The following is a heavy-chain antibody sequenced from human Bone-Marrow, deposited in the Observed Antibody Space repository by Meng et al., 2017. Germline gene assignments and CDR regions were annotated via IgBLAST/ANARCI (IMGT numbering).Heavy chain of an antibody. J-gene: IGHJ5*02. CDR3: ARAAYDIWSGYAP. CDR2: IYHDGST. D-gene: IGHD3-3*01. CDR1: GASISSSHW. V-gene: IGHV4-4*02. Sequence: QVTLQESGPGMVKPSGTLSLPCAGSGASISSSHWWGWVRQPPGKGLEWIGEIYHDGSTNYTPSLKSRVTISVDKSKNQFSLKLSSVTAADTAVYYCARAAYDIWSGYAPWGQGSLVTVSS.